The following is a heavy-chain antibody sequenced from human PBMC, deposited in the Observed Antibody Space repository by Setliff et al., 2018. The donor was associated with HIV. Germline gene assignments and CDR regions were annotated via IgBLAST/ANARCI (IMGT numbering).Heavy chain of an antibody. Sequence: PSETLSLTCTVTDDSISRSSYYWAWIRQPPGKGLEWIGSINHSGSTYYTPSLTSRVTVSVDTSNNQFSLKLTSVTAADTAVYFCARDNSVGSGWRLDASDIWGQGTMVTVSS. D-gene: IGHD6-19*01. CDR3: ARDNSVGSGWRLDASDI. J-gene: IGHJ3*02. CDR1: DDSISRSSYY. CDR2: INHSGST. V-gene: IGHV4-39*07.